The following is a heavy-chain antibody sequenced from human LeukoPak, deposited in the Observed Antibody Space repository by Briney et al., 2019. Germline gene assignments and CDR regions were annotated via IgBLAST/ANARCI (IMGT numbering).Heavy chain of an antibody. V-gene: IGHV3-66*02. J-gene: IGHJ3*02. Sequence: GGSLRLSCAASGFTVSNNYLSWVRQAPGKGLEWVSVIYSGGGTYYADSMKGRFTTSRDNSKNTLYLQMNSLRGEDTAVYYCARDRDPASLRDAFDIWGQGTMVTVSS. D-gene: IGHD2-2*01. CDR2: IYSGGGT. CDR1: GFTVSNNY. CDR3: ARDRDPASLRDAFDI.